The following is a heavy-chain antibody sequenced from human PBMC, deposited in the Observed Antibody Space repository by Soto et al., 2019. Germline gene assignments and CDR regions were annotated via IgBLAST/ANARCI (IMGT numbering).Heavy chain of an antibody. V-gene: IGHV1-18*01. CDR2: ISGHNGNT. CDR3: ARDFGAGGPLAGCFYY. Sequence: QVQLVQSGTEVKKPGASVKVSCKASGYTFTRFGINWVRQAPGQGLEWMGWISGHNGNTHSAQNFQGRVTVTTDTSTSTADMELRRLRSDDTAVYYWARDFGAGGPLAGCFYYWCQGTLVTVSS. D-gene: IGHD3-16*01. J-gene: IGHJ4*02. CDR1: GYTFTRFG.